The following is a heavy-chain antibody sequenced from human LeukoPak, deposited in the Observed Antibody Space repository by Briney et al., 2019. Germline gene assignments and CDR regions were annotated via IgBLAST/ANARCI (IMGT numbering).Heavy chain of an antibody. CDR3: ARVGAKKNHYYGMDV. J-gene: IGHJ6*02. D-gene: IGHD1-26*01. CDR1: GGSISSYY. Sequence: SETLSLTCAVSGGSISSYYWSWIRQPAGKGLEWIGRIYTSGSTNYNPSLKSRVTMSVDTSKNQFSLKLSSVTAADTALYYCARVGAKKNHYYGMDVWGQGTTVTVSS. CDR2: IYTSGST. V-gene: IGHV4-4*07.